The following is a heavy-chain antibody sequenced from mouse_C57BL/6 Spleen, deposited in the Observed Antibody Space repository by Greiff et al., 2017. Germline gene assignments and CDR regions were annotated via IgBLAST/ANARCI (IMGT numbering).Heavy chain of an antibody. Sequence: VQLQQPGAELVMPGASVKLSCKASGYTFTSYWMHWVKQRPGQGLEWIGEIDPSDSYTNYNQKFKGKSTLTVDKSSSTAYMQLSSLTSEDSAVYYCARPSYDYDGYAMDYWGQGTSVTVSS. CDR2: IDPSDSYT. CDR3: ARPSYDYDGYAMDY. J-gene: IGHJ4*01. D-gene: IGHD2-4*01. V-gene: IGHV1-69*01. CDR1: GYTFTSYW.